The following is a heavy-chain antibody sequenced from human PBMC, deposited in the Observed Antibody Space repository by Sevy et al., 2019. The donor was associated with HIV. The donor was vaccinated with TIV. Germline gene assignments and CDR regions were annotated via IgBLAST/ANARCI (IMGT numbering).Heavy chain of an antibody. Sequence: ASVKVSCKASGGTFSSYAISWVRQAPGQGLEWMGGIIPIFGTANYAQKFQGRVTITADKSTSTAYMELSSLRSEDTAVYYWARGWVSGDGYNWDYWGQGTLVTVSS. V-gene: IGHV1-69*06. J-gene: IGHJ4*02. CDR2: IIPIFGTA. D-gene: IGHD5-12*01. CDR1: GGTFSSYA. CDR3: ARGWVSGDGYNWDY.